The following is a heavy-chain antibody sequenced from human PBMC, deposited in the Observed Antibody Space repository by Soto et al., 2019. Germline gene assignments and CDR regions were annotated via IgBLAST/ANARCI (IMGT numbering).Heavy chain of an antibody. V-gene: IGHV5-51*01. D-gene: IGHD2-8*01. CDR3: ARGYCTTSICDPWFDP. Sequence: GESLKISCTGSGYAFTSYWIAWVRQRPGKGLEWMVIIYPGDCDTSYSPSFQGQVAISADKSITTAYLQWSSLKPSDTAMYYCARGYCTTSICDPWFDPWGQGTLVTVSS. CDR2: IYPGDCDT. J-gene: IGHJ5*02. CDR1: GYAFTSYW.